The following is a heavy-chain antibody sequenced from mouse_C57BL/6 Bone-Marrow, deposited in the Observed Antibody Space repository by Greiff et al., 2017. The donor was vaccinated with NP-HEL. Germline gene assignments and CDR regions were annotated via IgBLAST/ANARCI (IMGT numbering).Heavy chain of an antibody. J-gene: IGHJ3*01. CDR2: INPNNGGT. CDR1: GYTFTDYN. D-gene: IGHD1-1*01. CDR3: ASAYGSSFFAY. Sequence: EVQLQQSGPELVKPGASVKMSCKASGYTFTDYNMHWVKQSHGKSLEWIGYINPNNGGTSYNQKFKGKATLTVNKSSSTAYMELRSLTSEDSAVYYCASAYGSSFFAYWGQGTLVTVSA. V-gene: IGHV1-22*01.